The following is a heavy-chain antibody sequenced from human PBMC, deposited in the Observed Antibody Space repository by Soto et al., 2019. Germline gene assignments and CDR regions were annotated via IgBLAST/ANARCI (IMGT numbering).Heavy chain of an antibody. CDR2: ISYDGSNK. CDR1: GFTFSSYG. D-gene: IGHD6-13*01. J-gene: IGHJ6*03. Sequence: QVQLVESGGGVVQPGRSLRLSCAASGFTFSSYGMHWVRQAPGKGLEWVAVISYDGSNKYYADSVKGRFTISRDNSKNTLYLQMDSLRAEDTAVYYCAKDAELVRYYYYYYMDVCGKGTTVTVSS. V-gene: IGHV3-30*18. CDR3: AKDAELVRYYYYYYMDV.